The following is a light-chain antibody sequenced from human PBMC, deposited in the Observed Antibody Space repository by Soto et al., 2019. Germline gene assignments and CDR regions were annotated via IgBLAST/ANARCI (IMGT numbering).Light chain of an antibody. V-gene: IGKV3-20*01. CDR2: SAS. J-gene: IGKJ4*01. Sequence: IVLTQSPATLSLSPGERATLSCRASQSVSSSYLAWYQQKPGQAPRLLIYSASSRATGIPDRFSGSGSGTDCTLTISRLENADCAVYYCQQYGRSTLTFCGGTKVDIK. CDR3: QQYGRSTLT. CDR1: QSVSSSY.